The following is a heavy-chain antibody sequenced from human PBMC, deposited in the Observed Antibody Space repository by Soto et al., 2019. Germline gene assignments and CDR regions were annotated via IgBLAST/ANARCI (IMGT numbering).Heavy chain of an antibody. CDR3: ARGGYDFWSGYYIDY. CDR2: ISAYSGNT. J-gene: IGHJ4*02. V-gene: IGHV1-18*01. Sequence: ASVKVSCKASGYTFTSYGISWVRQAPGQGLEWMGWISAYSGNTNYAQKLQGRVTMTTDTSTSTAYMELRSLRSDDTAVYYCARGGYDFWSGYYIDYWGQGTLVTVSS. CDR1: GYTFTSYG. D-gene: IGHD3-3*01.